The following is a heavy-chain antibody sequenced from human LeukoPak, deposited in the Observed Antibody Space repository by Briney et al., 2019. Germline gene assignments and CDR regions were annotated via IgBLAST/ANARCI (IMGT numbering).Heavy chain of an antibody. J-gene: IGHJ4*02. CDR1: GFTVSSNY. CDR2: IYSGGST. Sequence: GGSLRLSCAASGFTVSSNYMSWVRQAPGKGLEWVSVIYSGGSTYYADSVKDRFTISRDNSKNTVYLDVTSLTPEDAAVYYCAREGTYSDYWSGYFEYWGQGTRVIVSS. D-gene: IGHD3-3*01. CDR3: AREGTYSDYWSGYFEY. V-gene: IGHV3-53*05.